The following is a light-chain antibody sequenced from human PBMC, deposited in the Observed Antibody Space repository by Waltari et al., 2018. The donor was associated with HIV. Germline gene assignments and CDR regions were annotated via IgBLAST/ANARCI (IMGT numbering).Light chain of an antibody. CDR1: SSDVGDYY. V-gene: IGLV2-14*01. CDR3: SSYISSATPE. Sequence: QSALTQPASVSGSPGQSISISCTGTSSDVGDYYVSWYQHHPGKAPTVIIYEVSNRPSGVSNRFAGSKSGNTASLTISGLLPEDEADYFCSSYISSATPEFGGGTRLTVL. CDR2: EVS. J-gene: IGLJ3*02.